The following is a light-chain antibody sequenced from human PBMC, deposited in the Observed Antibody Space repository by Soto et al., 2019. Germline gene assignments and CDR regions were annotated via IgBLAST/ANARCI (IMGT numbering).Light chain of an antibody. J-gene: IGKJ1*01. CDR1: QSVDSSF. CDR2: GAS. V-gene: IGKV3-20*01. Sequence: EIVLTQSPGSLSLSPGERATLSCRASQSVDSSFFAWYQQKPGQAPRLLIYGASNRATGIPDRFSGRGAGKDFTHTSTGREPEDVAVYYGQQNVSPVTFGQGTKVEIK. CDR3: QQNVSPVT.